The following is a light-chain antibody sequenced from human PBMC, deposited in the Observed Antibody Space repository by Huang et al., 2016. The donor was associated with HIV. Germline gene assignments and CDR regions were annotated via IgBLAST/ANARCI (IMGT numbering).Light chain of an antibody. V-gene: IGKV4-1*01. Sequence: IVLPQSQNSLALSLGEGATITCKSSQSLLYRSKNKNHLVWYQQKPGQPPKLLMYWAATRESGVPDRFSASGSGTDFTLTSSSLQAEDVAVYYCQQYYTVPWTFGQGTKVEI. J-gene: IGKJ1*01. CDR2: WAA. CDR1: QSLLYRSKNKNH. CDR3: QQYYTVPWT.